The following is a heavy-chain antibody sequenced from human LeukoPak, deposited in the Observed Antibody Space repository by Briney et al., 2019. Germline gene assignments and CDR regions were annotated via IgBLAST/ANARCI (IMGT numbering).Heavy chain of an antibody. CDR1: GGTFSSYA. Sequence: SVKVSCKASGGTFSSYAISWVRQSPGQGLEWMGGIIPIFGAANYAQKFQGRVTITADEATSTAYMELSSLRSDDTAVYYCGAGSGSYFEAFDIWGQGTMVTVSS. CDR3: GAGSGSYFEAFDI. V-gene: IGHV1-69*01. CDR2: IIPIFGAA. D-gene: IGHD3-10*01. J-gene: IGHJ3*02.